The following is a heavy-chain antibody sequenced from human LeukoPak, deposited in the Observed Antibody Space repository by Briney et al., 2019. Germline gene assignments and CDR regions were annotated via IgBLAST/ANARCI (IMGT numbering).Heavy chain of an antibody. CDR2: IYYSGCT. CDR1: GGSVSSGSYY. D-gene: IGHD6-13*01. J-gene: IGHJ4*02. CDR3: ARDQGHSTRFDY. Sequence: KPSETLSLTCTVSGGSVSSGSYYWSWIRQPPGKGLEWIGYIYYSGCTNYNPSLKSRVTISVDTSKNQFSLKLSSVTAADTAVYYCARDQGHSTRFDYWGQGTLVTVSS. V-gene: IGHV4-61*01.